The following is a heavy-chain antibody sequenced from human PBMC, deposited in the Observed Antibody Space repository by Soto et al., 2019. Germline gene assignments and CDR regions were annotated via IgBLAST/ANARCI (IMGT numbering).Heavy chain of an antibody. CDR1: GGSVSSGDYY. CDR2: TYYSGST. Sequence: SETLSLTCTVSGGSVSSGDYYWSWIRQPPGKGLEWIGYTYYSGSTNYNPSLKSRVSISLDTSKNQFSLRLTSVTAADTAVYYCARIPVDTYMINWFDPWGQGTLVTVSS. J-gene: IGHJ5*02. D-gene: IGHD5-18*01. V-gene: IGHV4-61*08. CDR3: ARIPVDTYMINWFDP.